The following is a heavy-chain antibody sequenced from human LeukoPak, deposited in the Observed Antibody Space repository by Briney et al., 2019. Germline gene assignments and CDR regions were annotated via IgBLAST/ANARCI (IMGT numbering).Heavy chain of an antibody. Sequence: SETLSLTCAVYGGSFSGYYWSWIRQPPGKGLEWIGEINHSGSTNYNPSLKSRVTISVDTSKNQFSLKLSSVTAADTAVYYCARDCSGGSCYPTRTDWYFDLWGRGTLVTVSS. CDR1: GGSFSGYY. CDR2: INHSGST. D-gene: IGHD2-15*01. V-gene: IGHV4-34*01. J-gene: IGHJ2*01. CDR3: ARDCSGGSCYPTRTDWYFDL.